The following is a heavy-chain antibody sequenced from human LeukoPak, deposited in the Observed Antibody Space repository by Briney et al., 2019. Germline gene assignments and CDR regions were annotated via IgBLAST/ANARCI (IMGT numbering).Heavy chain of an antibody. V-gene: IGHV3-23*01. D-gene: IGHD1-1*01. CDR2: ISAGGDGT. J-gene: IGHJ3*02. CDR3: AKSLLTTATGTGRAFDI. Sequence: GGSLRLSCAASGFSFSRYPMGWVRQAPGKGLEWVSGISAGGDGTYHADPVKGRFTISRDNSKNTPYLQMNSLRAEDTAEYYCAKSLLTTATGTGRAFDIWGQGTMVTVSS. CDR1: GFSFSRYP.